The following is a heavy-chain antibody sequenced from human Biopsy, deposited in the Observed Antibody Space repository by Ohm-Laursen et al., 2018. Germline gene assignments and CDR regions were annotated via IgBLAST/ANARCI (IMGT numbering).Heavy chain of an antibody. CDR2: IFNSANT. CDR3: ARGDYFDSNGYFWFDP. V-gene: IGHV4-31*01. J-gene: IGHJ5*02. Sequence: TLSLTCTVSGGSISSGGSYWSWLRQRPGKGLEWIGYIFNSANTYYNPSLKNLITISGDTSKNQSSLKLNSVTAADTAVYYCARGDYFDSNGYFWFDPWGQGTLVTVSS. CDR1: GGSISSGGSY. D-gene: IGHD3-22*01.